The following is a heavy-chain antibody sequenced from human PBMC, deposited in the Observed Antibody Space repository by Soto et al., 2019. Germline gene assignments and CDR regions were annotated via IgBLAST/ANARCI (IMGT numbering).Heavy chain of an antibody. Sequence: ETLSLTCRVSVASFSSETHFWTWILQPPGKGLEWIGYVYRSGTTNSNPALKSRVTVSVDKSKNQFSLRLNSVTAADTAVYYCAREDMSGTYYFDYWGPGTQVTVSS. J-gene: IGHJ4*02. D-gene: IGHD1-26*01. CDR1: VASFSSETHF. V-gene: IGHV4-61*01. CDR2: VYRSGTT. CDR3: AREDMSGTYYFDY.